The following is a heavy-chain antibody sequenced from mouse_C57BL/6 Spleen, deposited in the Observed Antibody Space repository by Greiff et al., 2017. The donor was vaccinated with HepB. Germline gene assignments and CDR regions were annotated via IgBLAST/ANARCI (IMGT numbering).Heavy chain of an antibody. J-gene: IGHJ4*01. CDR3: ARPTVVGMDY. CDR1: GFTFSDYG. CDR2: ISSGSSTI. V-gene: IGHV5-17*01. Sequence: EVQLVESGGGLVKPGGSLKLSCAASGFTFSDYGMHWVRQAPEKGLEWVAYISSGSSTIYYADTVKGRLTISRDNAKNTLFLQMTSLRSEDTAMYYCARPTVVGMDYWGQGTSVTVSS. D-gene: IGHD1-1*01.